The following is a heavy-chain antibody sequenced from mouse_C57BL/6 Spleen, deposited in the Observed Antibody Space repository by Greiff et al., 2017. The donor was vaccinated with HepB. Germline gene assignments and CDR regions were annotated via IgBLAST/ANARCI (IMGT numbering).Heavy chain of an antibody. V-gene: IGHV1-59*01. J-gene: IGHJ2*01. CDR2: IDPSDSYT. Sequence: QVQLKQPGAELVRPGTSVKLSCKASGYTFTSYWMHWVKQRPGQGLEWIGVIDPSDSYTNYNQKFKGKATLTVDTSSSTAYMQLSSLTSEDSAVYYCARSPTGYFDYWGQGTTLTVSS. D-gene: IGHD1-1*01. CDR3: ARSPTGYFDY. CDR1: GYTFTSYW.